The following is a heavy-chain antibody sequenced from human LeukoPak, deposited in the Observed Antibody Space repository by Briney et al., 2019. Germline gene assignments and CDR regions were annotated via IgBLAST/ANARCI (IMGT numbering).Heavy chain of an antibody. V-gene: IGHV1-18*01. CDR2: ISAYNGNT. Sequence: ASVKVSCKVSGYTFTSYGISWVRQAPGQGLEWMGWISAYNGNTNYAQKLQGRVTMTTDTSTSTAYMELRSLRSDDTAVYYCARAAKGYSSSWYFDYWGQGTLVTVSS. D-gene: IGHD6-13*01. J-gene: IGHJ4*02. CDR1: GYTFTSYG. CDR3: ARAAKGYSSSWYFDY.